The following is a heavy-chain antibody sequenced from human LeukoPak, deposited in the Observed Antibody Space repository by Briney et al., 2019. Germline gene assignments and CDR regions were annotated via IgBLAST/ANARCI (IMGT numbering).Heavy chain of an antibody. CDR1: GYTFTSYG. J-gene: IGHJ4*02. CDR2: INPNSGGT. V-gene: IGHV1-2*02. Sequence: ASVKVSCKASGYTFTSYGISWVRQAPGQGLEWMGWINPNSGGTNYAQKFQGRVTMTRDTSISTAYMELSSLRSDDTAVYYCARDIAAAGPRTRYYFDYWGQGTLVTVSS. CDR3: ARDIAAAGPRTRYYFDY. D-gene: IGHD6-13*01.